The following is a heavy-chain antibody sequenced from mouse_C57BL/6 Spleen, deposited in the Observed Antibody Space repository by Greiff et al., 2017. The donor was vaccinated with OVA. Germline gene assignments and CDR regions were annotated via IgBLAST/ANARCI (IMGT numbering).Heavy chain of an antibody. D-gene: IGHD1-1*01. CDR2: ISSGGSYT. V-gene: IGHV5-6*01. CDR3: ARGDYYYGSSYSYAMDY. J-gene: IGHJ4*01. Sequence: EVNVVESGGDLVKPGGSLKLSCAASGFTFSSYGMSWVRQTPDKRLEWVATISSGGSYTYYPDSVKGRFTISRDNAKHTLYLQMSSLKSEDTAMCYCARGDYYYGSSYSYAMDYWGQGTSVTVSS. CDR1: GFTFSSYG.